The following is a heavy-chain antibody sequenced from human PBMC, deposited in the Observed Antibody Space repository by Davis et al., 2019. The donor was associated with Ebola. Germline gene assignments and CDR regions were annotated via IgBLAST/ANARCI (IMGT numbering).Heavy chain of an antibody. CDR3: ARGDGDEIYYYYGMDV. D-gene: IGHD4-17*01. Sequence: SETLSLTCTVSGGSISSYYWSWIRQPPGKGLEWIGYIYYSGSTNYNPSLKSRVTISVDTSKNQFSLKLSSVTAADTAVYYCARGDGDEIYYYYGMDVWGQGTTVTVSS. V-gene: IGHV4-59*01. CDR2: IYYSGST. CDR1: GGSISSYY. J-gene: IGHJ6*02.